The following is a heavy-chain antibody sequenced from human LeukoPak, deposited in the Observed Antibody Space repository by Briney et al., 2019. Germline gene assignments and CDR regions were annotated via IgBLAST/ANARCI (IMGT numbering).Heavy chain of an antibody. D-gene: IGHD3-22*01. CDR2: ISAYNGNT. CDR1: GYTFTSYG. CDR3: ARGDYYDSSGYYPFDY. J-gene: IGHJ4*02. V-gene: IGHV1-18*01. Sequence: ASVKVSCKASGYTFTSYGISWVRQAPGQGLEWMGWISAYNGNTNHAQKLQGRVTMTTDTSTSTAYMELRSLRSDDTAVYYCARGDYYDSSGYYPFDYWGQGTLVTVSS.